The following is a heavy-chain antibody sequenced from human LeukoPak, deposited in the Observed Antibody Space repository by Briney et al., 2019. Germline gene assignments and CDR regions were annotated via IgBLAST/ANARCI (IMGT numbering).Heavy chain of an antibody. CDR3: ARASVDYDILTGYYPSAHFDY. CDR1: GGSINSYY. V-gene: IGHV4-59*01. CDR2: IYYSGST. D-gene: IGHD3-9*01. J-gene: IGHJ4*02. Sequence: PSETLSLTCTVSGGSINSYYWSWIRQPPGKGLEWIGYIYYSGSTNYNPSLKSRVTISVDTSKNQFSLKLSSVTAADTAVYYCARASVDYDILTGYYPSAHFDYWGQGTLVTVSS.